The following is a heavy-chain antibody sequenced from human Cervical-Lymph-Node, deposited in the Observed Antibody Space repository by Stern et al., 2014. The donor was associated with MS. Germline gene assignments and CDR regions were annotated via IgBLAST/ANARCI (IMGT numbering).Heavy chain of an antibody. J-gene: IGHJ5*02. CDR1: GGSISSYY. CDR2: IYYSGST. Sequence: VQLVESGPGLVKPSETLSLTCTVSGGSISSYYWSWIRQPPGKGLEWIGYIYYSGSTNHNPSLKSRVTISVDTSKNQFSLKLSSVTAADTAVYYCARGGLAAAPFDPWGQGTLVTVSS. D-gene: IGHD6-13*01. CDR3: ARGGLAAAPFDP. V-gene: IGHV4-59*01.